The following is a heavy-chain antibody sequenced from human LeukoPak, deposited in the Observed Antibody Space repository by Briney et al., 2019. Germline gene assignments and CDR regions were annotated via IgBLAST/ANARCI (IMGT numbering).Heavy chain of an antibody. J-gene: IGHJ4*02. CDR2: ISAYNGNT. V-gene: IGHV1-18*04. CDR3: ARAGYNWNYFDY. D-gene: IGHD1-20*01. Sequence: ASVKVSCKASGYTFTGYYMHWVRQAPGQGLEWMGWISAYNGNTNYAQKLQGRVTMTTDTSTSTAYMELRSLRSDDTAVYYCARAGYNWNYFDYWGQGTLVTVSS. CDR1: GYTFTGYY.